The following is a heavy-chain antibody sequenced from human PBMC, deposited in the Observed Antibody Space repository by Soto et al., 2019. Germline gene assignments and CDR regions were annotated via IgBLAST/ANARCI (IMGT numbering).Heavy chain of an antibody. D-gene: IGHD3-10*01. CDR1: GYTFTSYG. CDR3: ARSYYYGSGSYGAFDI. CDR2: ISAYNGNT. Sequence: ASVKVSCKASGYTFTSYGISWGRQAPGQGLEWMVWISAYNGNTNYAQKLQGRVTMTTDTSTSTAYMELRSLRSDDTAVYYCARSYYYGSGSYGAFDIWGQGTMVTVSS. V-gene: IGHV1-18*01. J-gene: IGHJ3*02.